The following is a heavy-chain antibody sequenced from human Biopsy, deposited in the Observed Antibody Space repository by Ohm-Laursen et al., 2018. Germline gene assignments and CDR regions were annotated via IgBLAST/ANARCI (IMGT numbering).Heavy chain of an antibody. J-gene: IGHJ4*02. CDR1: GFRFGDYA. D-gene: IGHD6-13*01. Sequence: SLRLSCSASGFRFGDYAMHWVRQAPGKGLEWVSGISWNSDTIDYAVSVRGRFTISRDNAKNSLYLQMSSLRAEDTAFYYCAKEGPPKDYSSSFHSWGQGTLVTVSS. CDR3: AKEGPPKDYSSSFHS. V-gene: IGHV3-9*01. CDR2: ISWNSDTI.